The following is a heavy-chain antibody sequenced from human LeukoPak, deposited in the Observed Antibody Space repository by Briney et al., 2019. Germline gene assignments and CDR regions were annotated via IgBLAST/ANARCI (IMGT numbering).Heavy chain of an antibody. CDR1: GYTFTGYY. J-gene: IGHJ4*02. D-gene: IGHD3-3*01. Sequence: ASVKVSCKASGYTFTGYYMHWARQAPGQGLEWMGIINPSGGSTSYAQKFQGRVTMTRDTSTSTVYMELSSLRSEDTAVYYCARDPSPYYDFWSGLNYIDYWGQGTLVTVSS. CDR2: INPSGGST. V-gene: IGHV1-46*01. CDR3: ARDPSPYYDFWSGLNYIDY.